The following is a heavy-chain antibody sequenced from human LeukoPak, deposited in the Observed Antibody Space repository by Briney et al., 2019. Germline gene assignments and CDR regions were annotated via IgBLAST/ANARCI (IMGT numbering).Heavy chain of an antibody. D-gene: IGHD2-21*01. CDR1: GFTFDDYA. J-gene: IGHJ6*03. V-gene: IGHV3-21*01. CDR2: ISSSSSYI. CDR3: FGAASILVGYYMDV. Sequence: GGSLRLSCVASGFTFDDYAMHWVRQAPGKGLEWVSSISSSSSYIYYADSVKGRFTISRDNAKNSLYLQMNSLRAEDTAVYYCFGAASILVGYYMDVWGKGTTVTVSS.